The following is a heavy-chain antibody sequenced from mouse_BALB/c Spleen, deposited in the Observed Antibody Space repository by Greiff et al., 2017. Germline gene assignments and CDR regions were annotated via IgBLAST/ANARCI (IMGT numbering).Heavy chain of an antibody. V-gene: IGHV2-9*02. CDR1: GFSLTSYG. CDR3: ARDLYGNYVRYAMDY. D-gene: IGHD2-1*01. J-gene: IGHJ4*01. Sequence: QVQLKESGPGLVAPSQSLSITCTVSGFSLTSYGVHWVRQPPGKGLEWLGVIWAGGSTNYNSALMSRLSISKDNSKSQVFLEMNSLQTDDTAMYYCARDLYGNYVRYAMDYWGQGTSVTVSS. CDR2: IWAGGST.